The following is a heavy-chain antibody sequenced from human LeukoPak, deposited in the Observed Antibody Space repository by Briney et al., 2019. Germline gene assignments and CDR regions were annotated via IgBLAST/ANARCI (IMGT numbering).Heavy chain of an antibody. Sequence: GASVKVSXKASGYTFTSYGISWVRQAPGQGLEWMGWISAYNGNTNYAQKFQGRVTMTRDTSISTAYMELSRLRSDDTAVYYCARAYWGWGYDYWGQGTLVTVSS. CDR2: ISAYNGNT. D-gene: IGHD7-27*01. CDR3: ARAYWGWGYDY. CDR1: GYTFTSYG. J-gene: IGHJ4*02. V-gene: IGHV1-18*01.